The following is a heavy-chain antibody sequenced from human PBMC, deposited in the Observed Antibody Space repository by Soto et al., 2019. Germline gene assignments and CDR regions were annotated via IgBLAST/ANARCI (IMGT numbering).Heavy chain of an antibody. CDR1: GGSISNSNYY. CDR3: ERHSIWLLLSDY. V-gene: IGHV4-39*01. D-gene: IGHD3-22*01. Sequence: QLQLQESGPGLVKPSETLSLTCNVSGGSISNSNYYWGGIRQPPGKGLEWIGSIYYTGNTYYNPSHTSRVTMSVDTSRNQFSLKLGSVTAADTAVYFCERHSIWLLLSDYWGQGTLVTVSS. CDR2: IYYTGNT. J-gene: IGHJ4*02.